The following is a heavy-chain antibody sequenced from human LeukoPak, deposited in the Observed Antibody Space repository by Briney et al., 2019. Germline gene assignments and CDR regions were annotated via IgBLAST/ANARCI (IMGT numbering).Heavy chain of an antibody. CDR3: ARDVGYYYDSSGYHTADY. CDR2: ISAYNGNT. V-gene: IGHV1-18*01. J-gene: IGHJ4*02. CDR1: GYTFTSYG. Sequence: ASVKVTCMASGYTFTSYGISWVRQAPGQGLEWMGWISAYNGNTNYAQKLQGRVTMTTDTSTSTAYMELRSLRSDDTAVYYCARDVGYYYDSSGYHTADYWGQGTLVTVSS. D-gene: IGHD3-22*01.